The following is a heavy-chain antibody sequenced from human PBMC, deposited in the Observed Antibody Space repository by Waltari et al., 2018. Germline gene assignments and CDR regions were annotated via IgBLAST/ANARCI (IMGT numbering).Heavy chain of an antibody. J-gene: IGHJ6*03. V-gene: IGHV4-59*01. D-gene: IGHD1-26*01. CDR1: GGSTSTYY. CDR2: IHYSCSS. CDR3: ARADTSTSYFYYYMDV. Sequence: QVQLQESGPGLVKPSETLSLTCTVSGGSTSTYYWSWVRQSPGKGLEWIGYIHYSCSSVDTPALSSRVAISLDTPNNQFSLRLRSVTAADAAIYYCARADTSTSYFYYYMDVWGKGTTVTVSS.